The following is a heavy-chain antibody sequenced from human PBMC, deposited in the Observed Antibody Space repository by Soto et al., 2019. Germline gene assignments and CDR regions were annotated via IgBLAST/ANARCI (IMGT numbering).Heavy chain of an antibody. J-gene: IGHJ4*02. CDR1: GGSISSSSYY. Sequence: QLQLQESGPGLVKPSETLSLTCTVSGGSISSSSYYWGWIRQPPGKGLEWIGSIYYSGSTYYNPSLKSRVTRSGDTSKIQFSLKLSSVTAADAAVYYCARHNLGDYGGIFDYWGQGTLVTVSS. V-gene: IGHV4-39*01. D-gene: IGHD4-17*01. CDR2: IYYSGST. CDR3: ARHNLGDYGGIFDY.